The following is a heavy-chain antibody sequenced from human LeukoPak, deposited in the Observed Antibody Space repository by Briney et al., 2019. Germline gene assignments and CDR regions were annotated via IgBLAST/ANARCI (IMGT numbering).Heavy chain of an antibody. V-gene: IGHV4-34*01. CDR3: ARGQAVRGMLRGVTKYFLDY. Sequence: SETLSLTCAVYGGSFTGYYWTWIHQLPGKGLEWIGEINHSGSSNYNPSLKSRVTISVDTSKNHFSLNLTSVTAADTAVYYCARGQAVRGMLRGVTKYFLDYWGQETLVTVSS. CDR1: GGSFTGYY. J-gene: IGHJ4*02. CDR2: INHSGSS. D-gene: IGHD3-10*01.